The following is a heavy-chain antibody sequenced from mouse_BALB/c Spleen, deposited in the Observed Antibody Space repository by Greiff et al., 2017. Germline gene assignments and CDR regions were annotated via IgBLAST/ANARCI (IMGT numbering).Heavy chain of an antibody. D-gene: IGHD2-3*01. J-gene: IGHJ4*01. CDR1: GFTFSSYA. CDR2: ISSGGST. Sequence: DVMLVESGGGLVKPGGSLKLSCAASGFTFSSYAMSWVRQTPEKRLEWVASISSGGSTYYPDSVKGRFTISRDNARNILYLQMSSLRSEDTAMYYCARGYDGPMDYWGQGTSVTVSS. CDR3: ARGYDGPMDY. V-gene: IGHV5-6-5*01.